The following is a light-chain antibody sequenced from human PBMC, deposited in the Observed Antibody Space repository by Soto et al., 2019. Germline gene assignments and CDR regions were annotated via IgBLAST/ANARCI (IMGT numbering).Light chain of an antibody. J-gene: IGKJ1*01. Sequence: EIVLTQSPGTLSLSPGERATLSCRASQSVSSSHLAWYQQKPGQAPRLLIYGASSRATGIPDRFSGSGSGTDFTLTISRLEPEDLAVYYCQRYGSFGQGTKVEIK. CDR1: QSVSSSH. CDR3: QRYGS. V-gene: IGKV3-20*01. CDR2: GAS.